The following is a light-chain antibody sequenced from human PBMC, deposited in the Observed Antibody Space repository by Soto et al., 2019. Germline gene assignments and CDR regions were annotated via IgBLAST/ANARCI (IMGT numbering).Light chain of an antibody. J-gene: IGKJ1*01. CDR3: QQYNNWPRT. CDR2: GPS. CDR1: QSVSGN. V-gene: IGKV3-15*01. Sequence: EIVMTQSPGTLSVSPGERATLSCRASQSVSGNLAWYQQKPGQAPRLLIYGPSTRATGIPARFSGSGSGTEFTLTITSLQSEDFAVYYCQQYNNWPRTFGQGTKVEVK.